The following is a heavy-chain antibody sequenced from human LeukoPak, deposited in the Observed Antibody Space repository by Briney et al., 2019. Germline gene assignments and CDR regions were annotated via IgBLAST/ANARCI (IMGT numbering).Heavy chain of an antibody. CDR3: ARGPYCGGDCLVASRW. Sequence: GASVKVSCKASGGTFSSYAISWVRQAPGQGLEWMGGIIPIFGTANYAQKFQGRVTITAGESTSTAYMELSSLRSEDTAVYYCARGPYCGGDCLVASRWWGQGTLVTVSS. J-gene: IGHJ4*02. D-gene: IGHD2-21*02. CDR2: IIPIFGTA. V-gene: IGHV1-69*01. CDR1: GGTFSSYA.